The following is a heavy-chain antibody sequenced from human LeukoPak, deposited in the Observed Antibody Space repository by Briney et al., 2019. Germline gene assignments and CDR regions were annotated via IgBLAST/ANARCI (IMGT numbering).Heavy chain of an antibody. Sequence: PSGTLSLTCAVSGGSISSSSWWSWVRQPPGKGLEWIGEIYHSGSTNYNPSLKSRVTISVDKSKNQFSLKLSSVTAADTAVYYCASRSSITMVITGFDPWGQGTLVTVSS. CDR2: IYHSGST. CDR3: ASRSSITMVITGFDP. V-gene: IGHV4-4*02. J-gene: IGHJ5*02. CDR1: GGSISSSSW. D-gene: IGHD3-10*01.